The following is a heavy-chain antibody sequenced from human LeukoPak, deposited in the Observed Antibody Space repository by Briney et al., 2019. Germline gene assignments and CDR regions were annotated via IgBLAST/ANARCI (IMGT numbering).Heavy chain of an antibody. V-gene: IGHV3-48*04. D-gene: IGHD5-18*01. CDR2: ISSSGSTI. J-gene: IGHJ4*02. CDR1: GFTFSTYA. Sequence: GESLRLSCAASGFTFSTYAMSWVRQTPGKGLEWVSYISSSGSTIYYADSVKGRFTISRDNAKNSLYLQMNSLRAEDTAVYYCAREHGTALDYWGQGTLVTVSS. CDR3: AREHGTALDY.